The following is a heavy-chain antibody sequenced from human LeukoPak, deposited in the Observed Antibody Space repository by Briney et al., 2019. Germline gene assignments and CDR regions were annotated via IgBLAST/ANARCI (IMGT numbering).Heavy chain of an antibody. D-gene: IGHD3-3*02. CDR2: INYNGAIT. Sequence: GSLRLSCATSGFTFVDYGLSWVRRAPGKGLEWLCAINYNGAITDYADSVKGRFTISRDNAKNSLYLRMDSLRGEDMALYYCARDRLGPSFSVSHFDLWGQGTLVTVSS. V-gene: IGHV3-20*04. CDR3: ARDRLGPSFSVSHFDL. J-gene: IGHJ4*02. CDR1: GFTFVDYG.